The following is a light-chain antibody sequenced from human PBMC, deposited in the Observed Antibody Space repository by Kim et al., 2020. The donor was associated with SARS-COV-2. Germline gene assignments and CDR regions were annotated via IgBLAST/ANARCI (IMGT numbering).Light chain of an antibody. CDR1: RSHIGAGHH. CDR3: QSYDTSLRGSV. Sequence: QRVTISCTGRRSHIGAGHHVHWYQHIPGTVPRLLIYGNINRPSGIPDRFSASKSGSSASLAITGLHADDEAEYFCQSYDTSLRGSVFGGGTQLTVL. CDR2: GNI. V-gene: IGLV1-40*01. J-gene: IGLJ2*01.